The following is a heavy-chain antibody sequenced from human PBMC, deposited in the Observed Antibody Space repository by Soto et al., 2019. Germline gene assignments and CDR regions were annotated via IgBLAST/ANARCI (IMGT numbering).Heavy chain of an antibody. CDR3: ARDDY. CDR1: GYTFTDYY. Sequence: QVQLVQSGAEVKKPGASVKVSCKASGYTFTDYYLHWVRQAPGHGLEWMGWINPNTGDTHSAQKLQGRVTMTGDTSISTAYMELSRLRSDDTAAYYCARDDYWGQGTLVTVSS. V-gene: IGHV1-2*02. J-gene: IGHJ4*02. CDR2: INPNTGDT.